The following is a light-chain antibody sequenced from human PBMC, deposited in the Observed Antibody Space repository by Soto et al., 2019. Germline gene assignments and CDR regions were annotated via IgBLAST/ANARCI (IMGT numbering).Light chain of an antibody. V-gene: IGLV2-23*02. CDR2: EVT. Sequence: QSALTQPASVSGSPGQSITISCTGTTSDVGTYNLVSWYQQYPGKAPQVVISEVTKRPSGVSDRFSGSRSGNMASLTISGLQAEDEADYYCRSYAGTGTWIFGGGTKVTVL. J-gene: IGLJ2*01. CDR3: RSYAGTGTWI. CDR1: TSDVGTYNL.